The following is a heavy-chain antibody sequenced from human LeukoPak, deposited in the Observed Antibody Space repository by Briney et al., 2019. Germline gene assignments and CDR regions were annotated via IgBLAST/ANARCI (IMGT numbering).Heavy chain of an antibody. CDR2: INHSGST. CDR1: GGSFSGYY. V-gene: IGHV4-34*01. J-gene: IGHJ4*02. D-gene: IGHD3-3*01. Sequence: SETLSLTCAVYGGSFSGYYWSWIRQPPGKGLEWIGEINHSGSTNYNPSLKSRVTISVDTSKNQFSLKLSSVPAADTAVYYCARGYWTEYDFWSGYSGYFDYWGQGTLVTVSS. CDR3: ARGYWTEYDFWSGYSGYFDY.